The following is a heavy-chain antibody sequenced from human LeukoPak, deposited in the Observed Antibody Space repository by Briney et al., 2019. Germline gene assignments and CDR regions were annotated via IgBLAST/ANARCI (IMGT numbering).Heavy chain of an antibody. CDR2: INPSGGST. V-gene: IGHV1-46*01. CDR3: ARDPGYCSGGSCYVFDY. J-gene: IGHJ4*02. CDR1: GYTFTSYY. Sequence: GASVKVSCKASGYTFTSYYMHWVRQAPGQGLEWMGIINPSGGSTSYAQKFQGRVTMTRDMSTSTVYMELSSLRSEDTAVYYCARDPGYCSGGSCYVFDYWGQGTLVTVSS. D-gene: IGHD2-15*01.